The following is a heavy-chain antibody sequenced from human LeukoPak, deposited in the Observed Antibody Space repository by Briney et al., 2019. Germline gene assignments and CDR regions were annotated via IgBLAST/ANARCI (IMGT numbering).Heavy chain of an antibody. D-gene: IGHD3-22*01. J-gene: IGHJ4*02. CDR1: GFTVSNYY. CDR2: IYSGSST. V-gene: IGHV3-53*01. Sequence: GGSLRLSCAASGFTVSNYYMSWVRQAPGKGLEWVSVIYSGSSTYHADSVKGRFTISRDNSKNTLYLQMNNLRVEDTAVYYCAKAVYDSSGYYPYWGQGTLVTVSS. CDR3: AKAVYDSSGYYPY.